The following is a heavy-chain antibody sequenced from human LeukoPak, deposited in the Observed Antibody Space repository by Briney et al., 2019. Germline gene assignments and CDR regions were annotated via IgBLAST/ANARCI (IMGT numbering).Heavy chain of an antibody. CDR1: GGSIRRDDYL. CDR2: IHYSGSA. D-gene: IGHD5-18*01. CDR3: ARNRVDTSMVADS. V-gene: IGHV4-30-4*01. J-gene: IGHJ4*02. Sequence: SETLSLTCTVSGGSIRRDDYLWSWIRQPPGRGLEWFGHIHYSGSAYHNPSLKSRLTISVDTSKNQFSLELTSVTAADTAVYYCARNRVDTSMVADSWGQGTLVTVYS.